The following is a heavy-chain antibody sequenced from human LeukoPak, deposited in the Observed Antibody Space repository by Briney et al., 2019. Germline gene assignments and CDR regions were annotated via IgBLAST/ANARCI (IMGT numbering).Heavy chain of an antibody. J-gene: IGHJ4*02. D-gene: IGHD6-6*01. Sequence: GRSLRLSCAASGFTFDDYAMHWVRQAPGKGLEWVSGISWNSGSIGYADSVKGRFTISRDNAKNSLYLQMNSLRAEDTASYYCAKETGIAARGDFVNWGQGTLVTVSS. CDR1: GFTFDDYA. CDR3: AKETGIAARGDFVN. CDR2: ISWNSGSI. V-gene: IGHV3-9*01.